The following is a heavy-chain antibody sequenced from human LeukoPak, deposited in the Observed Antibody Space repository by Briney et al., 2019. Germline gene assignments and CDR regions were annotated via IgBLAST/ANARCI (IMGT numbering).Heavy chain of an antibody. D-gene: IGHD5-24*01. CDR2: IYPGDSNT. CDR1: GYSFTSYW. Sequence: GESLKISCKGSGYSFTSYWIGWVRQMPGRGLERMGIIYPGDSNTRYSPSFQGQVTISADKSISTAYLQWSSLKASDTAMYYCARSGRDASGWFDPWGQGTLVTVSS. CDR3: ARSGRDASGWFDP. V-gene: IGHV5-51*01. J-gene: IGHJ5*02.